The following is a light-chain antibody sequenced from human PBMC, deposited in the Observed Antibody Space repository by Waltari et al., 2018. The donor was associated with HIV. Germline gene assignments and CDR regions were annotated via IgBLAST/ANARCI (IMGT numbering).Light chain of an antibody. CDR2: WAS. CDR3: QQYYTAPVT. CDR1: QNLIYYANHTNY. Sequence: DIVMTHSPDSLAVSLGERATIKCRSSQNLIYYANHTNYLGWYQHKPGQPPRLLIYWASTRESGVPDRFSGSGSGTDFTHSISSLQAEDVAVYYCQQYYTAPVTFGQGTRLAIK. J-gene: IGKJ5*01. V-gene: IGKV4-1*01.